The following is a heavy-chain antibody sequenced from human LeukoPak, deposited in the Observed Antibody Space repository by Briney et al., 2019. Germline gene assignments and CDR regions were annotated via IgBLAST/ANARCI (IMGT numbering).Heavy chain of an antibody. CDR3: ARDSGWYR. J-gene: IGHJ5*02. D-gene: IGHD6-19*01. Sequence: ASVKVSCKVSGYTLTELSMHWVRQAPGKGLEWMGWINPNSGGTNYAQKFQGRVTMTRDTSISTAYMELSRLRSDDTAVYYCARDSGWYRWGQGTLVTVSS. V-gene: IGHV1-2*02. CDR1: GYTLTELS. CDR2: INPNSGGT.